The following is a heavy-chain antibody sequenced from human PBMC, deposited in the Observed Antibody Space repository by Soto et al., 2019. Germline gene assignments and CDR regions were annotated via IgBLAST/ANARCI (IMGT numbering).Heavy chain of an antibody. CDR3: AKGTYSSSWYDSFDY. V-gene: IGHV3-23*01. Sequence: APGKGLEWVSAISGSGGSTYYADSVKGRFTISRDNSKNTLYLQMNSLRAEDTAVYYCAKGTYSSSWYDSFDYWGQGTLVTVSS. J-gene: IGHJ4*02. CDR2: ISGSGGST. D-gene: IGHD6-13*01.